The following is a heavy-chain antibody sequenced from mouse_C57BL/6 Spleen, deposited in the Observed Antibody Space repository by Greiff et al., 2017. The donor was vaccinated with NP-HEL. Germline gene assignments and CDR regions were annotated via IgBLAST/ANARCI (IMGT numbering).Heavy chain of an antibody. D-gene: IGHD1-1*01. CDR3: ARDYYGSSDY. J-gene: IGHJ2*01. Sequence: QVQLKESGAELVKPGASVKISCKASGYAFSSYWMNWVKQRPGKGLEWIGQIYPGDGDTNYNGKFKGKATLTADKSSSTAYMQLSSLTSEDSAVYFCARDYYGSSDYWGQGTTLTVSS. CDR2: IYPGDGDT. CDR1: GYAFSSYW. V-gene: IGHV1-80*01.